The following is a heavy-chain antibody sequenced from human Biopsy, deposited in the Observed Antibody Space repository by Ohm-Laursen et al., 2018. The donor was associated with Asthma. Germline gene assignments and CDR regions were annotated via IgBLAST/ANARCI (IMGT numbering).Heavy chain of an antibody. D-gene: IGHD5-12*01. CDR2: MSYEGSTE. V-gene: IGHV3-30-3*01. Sequence: SLRLSCTASGFTFGTYAMHWVRQAPGKGLEWVAVMSYEGSTEYYPDSVKGRFTISRDNSKNTVYLQMNSLRVADTAVYYCARISGHRGYWGQGTLVTVS. J-gene: IGHJ4*02. CDR1: GFTFGTYA. CDR3: ARISGHRGY.